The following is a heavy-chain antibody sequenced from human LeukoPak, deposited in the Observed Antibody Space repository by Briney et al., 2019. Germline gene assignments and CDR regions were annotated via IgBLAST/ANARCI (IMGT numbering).Heavy chain of an antibody. Sequence: GGSLRLSCAASGFTISSSYMSWVRQAPGKGLEWVSVIFSGGATYYADSVKGRFTVSRDTSKNTLYLHMNSPRAEDTAVYYCAREGLTTPIEYYYYYMDVWGSGTTVTVSS. D-gene: IGHD4-11*01. J-gene: IGHJ6*03. CDR3: AREGLTTPIEYYYYYMDV. CDR2: IFSGGAT. V-gene: IGHV3-53*01. CDR1: GFTISSSY.